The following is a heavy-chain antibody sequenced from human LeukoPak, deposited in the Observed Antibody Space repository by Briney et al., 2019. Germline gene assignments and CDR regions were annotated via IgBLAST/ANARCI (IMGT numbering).Heavy chain of an antibody. CDR2: IGIAGDT. D-gene: IGHD1-26*01. CDR1: GFTFSNHA. V-gene: IGHV3-13*01. Sequence: GGSLRLSCATSGFTFSNHAMHWVRQATGKGLEWVSAIGIAGDTSYPGSVKGRFTISRENAKNSLSLQINSLKAEDTAVYYRVRQQTSHGNFDYWGQGTLVTVSS. CDR3: VRQQTSHGNFDY. J-gene: IGHJ4*02.